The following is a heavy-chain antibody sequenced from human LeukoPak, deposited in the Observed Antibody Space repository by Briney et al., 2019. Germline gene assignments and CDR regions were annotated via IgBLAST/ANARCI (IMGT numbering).Heavy chain of an antibody. V-gene: IGHV3-30*18. J-gene: IGHJ4*02. CDR3: AKVAATLFGFFDY. CDR1: GLTLSSYG. Sequence: PGGPLTLFCAASGLTLSSYGMHWVRQAPGKGLEWVAVTSNDGSDKFYADSVKGRFTISRDNSKNTLYLQMNSLRAEDTAVYYCAKVAATLFGFFDYWGQGTLVTVSS. CDR2: TSNDGSDK. D-gene: IGHD3-10*02.